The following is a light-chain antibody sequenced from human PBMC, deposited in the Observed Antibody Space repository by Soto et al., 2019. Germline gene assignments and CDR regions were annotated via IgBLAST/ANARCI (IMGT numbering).Light chain of an antibody. J-gene: IGKJ5*01. CDR2: GAS. V-gene: IGKV3-20*01. CDR3: QLYRSSSVT. CDR1: QSVSSSY. Sequence: EIVLTQSPGTLSLSPGERATLSCRASQSVSSSYLAWYQQKPGQAPRLLIYGASSRATGIPDRFSGSGSGTDFTLTISRLEPEDFAVYYCQLYRSSSVTFGQGTRLEIK.